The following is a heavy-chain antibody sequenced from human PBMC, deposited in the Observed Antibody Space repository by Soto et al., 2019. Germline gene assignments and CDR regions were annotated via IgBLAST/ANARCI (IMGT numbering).Heavy chain of an antibody. CDR1: GFTFDDYT. V-gene: IGHV3-43*01. CDR2: ISWDGGST. D-gene: IGHD6-13*01. J-gene: IGHJ6*02. CDR3: AKGVGSSWYYYYYYGMDV. Sequence: EVQLVESGGVVVQPGGSVRLSCAASGFTFDDYTMHWVRQAPGKGLEWVSLISWDGGSTYYADSVKGRFTISRDNSKNSLYLQMNSLRTEDTALYYCAKGVGSSWYYYYYYGMDVWGQGTTVTVSS.